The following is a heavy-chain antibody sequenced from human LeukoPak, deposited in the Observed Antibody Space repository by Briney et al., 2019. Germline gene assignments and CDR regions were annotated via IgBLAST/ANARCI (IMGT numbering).Heavy chain of an antibody. J-gene: IGHJ5*02. CDR2: ISAYNGNT. CDR1: GYTFTGYY. D-gene: IGHD6-19*01. V-gene: IGHV1-18*04. CDR3: ARGGIAVSFDP. Sequence: ASVKVSCKASGYTFTGYYMHWVRQALGQGLEWMGWISAYNGNTNYAQKLQGRVTMTTDTSTSTAYMELRSLRSDDTAVYYCARGGIAVSFDPWGQGTLVTVSS.